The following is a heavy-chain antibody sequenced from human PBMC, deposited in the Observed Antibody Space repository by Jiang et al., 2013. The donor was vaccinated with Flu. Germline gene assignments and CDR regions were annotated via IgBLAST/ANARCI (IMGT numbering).Heavy chain of an antibody. J-gene: IGHJ4*02. CDR3: ARGRAGYCSGGSCYPILWYFDY. D-gene: IGHD2-15*01. CDR2: MNPNSGNT. Sequence: SGAEVKKPGASVKVSCKASGYTFTSYDINWVRQATGQGLEWMGWMNPNSGNTGYAQKFQGRVTMTRNTSISTAYMELSSLRSEDTAVYYCARGRAGYCSGGSCYPILWYFDYWGQGTLVTVSS. CDR1: GYTFTSYD. V-gene: IGHV1-8*01.